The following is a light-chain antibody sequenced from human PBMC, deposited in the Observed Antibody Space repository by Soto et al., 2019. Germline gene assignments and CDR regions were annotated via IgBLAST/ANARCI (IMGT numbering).Light chain of an antibody. CDR1: SSDVGRYNY. Sequence: QSVLTRPASVSGSPGQSITISCTGTSSDVGRYNYVSWYQQHPGKAPKLMIYEVSNRPSGVSNRFSGSKSGNTASLTISGLQAEDEADYYCNSYTSSSTYVFGTGTKVTVL. CDR3: NSYTSSSTYV. J-gene: IGLJ1*01. V-gene: IGLV2-14*01. CDR2: EVS.